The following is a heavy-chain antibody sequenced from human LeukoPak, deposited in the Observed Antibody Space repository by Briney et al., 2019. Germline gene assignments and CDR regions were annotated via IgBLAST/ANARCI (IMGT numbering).Heavy chain of an antibody. V-gene: IGHV4-39*01. D-gene: IGHD6-13*01. Sequence: SETLSLTCTVSGGSISSSSHYWAWIRQPPGKGLEWIGSIYYSGSTYYNPSLKSRVTISVDTSKNQFSLRLSSVTAADTAVYYCARLDRSSSWLWYFDYWGRGTLVTVSS. CDR3: ARLDRSSSWLWYFDY. J-gene: IGHJ4*02. CDR2: IYYSGST. CDR1: GGSISSSSHY.